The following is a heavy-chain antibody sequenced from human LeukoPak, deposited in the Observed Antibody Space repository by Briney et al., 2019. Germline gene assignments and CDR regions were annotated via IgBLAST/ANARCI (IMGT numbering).Heavy chain of an antibody. CDR1: GFTFSTYT. D-gene: IGHD6-19*01. J-gene: IGHJ4*02. Sequence: PGGSLRLSCAASGFTFSTYTMHWVRQAPGKGLEWVSAISGSGGSTYYADSVKGRFTISRDNSKNTLYLQMNSLRAEDTAVYYCARDVLAVTGMGVALDYWGQGTLVTVSS. CDR3: ARDVLAVTGMGVALDY. V-gene: IGHV3-23*01. CDR2: ISGSGGST.